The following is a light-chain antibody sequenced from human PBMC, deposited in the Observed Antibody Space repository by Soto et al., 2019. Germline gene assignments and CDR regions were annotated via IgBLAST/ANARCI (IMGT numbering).Light chain of an antibody. CDR3: LQHYNYPPT. V-gene: IGKV1-6*01. CDR1: QSISNW. Sequence: QMTPAPSTPPASVRKRGTITFPASQSISNWLAWYQQKPGMAPRFLIYAASNLQSGVPSRFSGSGSGTDFTLTIRSLQPEDFATYYCLQHYNYPPTFGQGTKVDIK. CDR2: AAS. J-gene: IGKJ1*01.